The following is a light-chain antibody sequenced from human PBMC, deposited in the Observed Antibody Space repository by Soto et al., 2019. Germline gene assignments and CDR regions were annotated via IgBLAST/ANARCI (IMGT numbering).Light chain of an antibody. CDR3: TSYTVSTTVL. CDR2: EVS. V-gene: IGLV2-14*01. J-gene: IGLJ2*01. CDR1: NSDIGGFPY. Sequence: QSVLTQPASVSGSPGQAITISCTGTNSDIGGFPYVSWYQQHPGKAPKLMIYEVSNRPSGVSNRFSGSKSGNTASLTISGLQAEDEADYYGTSYTVSTTVLFGGGTKMTVL.